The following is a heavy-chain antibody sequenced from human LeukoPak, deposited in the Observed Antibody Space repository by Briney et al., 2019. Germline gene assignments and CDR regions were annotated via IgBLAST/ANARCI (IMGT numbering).Heavy chain of an antibody. CDR2: IYYSGST. Sequence: SETLSLTCAVYGGSFSGYYWSWIRQPPGKGLEWIGYIYYSGSTNYNPSLKSRVTISVDTSKNQFSLKLSSVTAADTAVYYCARAGRDYGGNYYFDYWGQGTLVTVSS. J-gene: IGHJ4*02. CDR1: GGSFSGYY. CDR3: ARAGRDYGGNYYFDY. D-gene: IGHD4-17*01. V-gene: IGHV4-59*01.